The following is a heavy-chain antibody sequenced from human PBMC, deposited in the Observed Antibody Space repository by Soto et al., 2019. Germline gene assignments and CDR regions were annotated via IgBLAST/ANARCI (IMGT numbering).Heavy chain of an antibody. V-gene: IGHV1-2*02. D-gene: IGHD4-4*01. CDR3: ARDFRTYSHGVDV. J-gene: IGHJ6*02. CDR2: INPRSGGT. CDR1: GYPFTGPY. Sequence: QAPLVQSGTEVKKPGASVKVSCKASGYPFTGPYIYWVRQAPGQGLEWMGWINPRSGGTEFAEKFQGRVTVTRDTSIRTVFLELNSLTSDDTGVYFCARDFRTYSHGVDVWGQGTAVIVSS.